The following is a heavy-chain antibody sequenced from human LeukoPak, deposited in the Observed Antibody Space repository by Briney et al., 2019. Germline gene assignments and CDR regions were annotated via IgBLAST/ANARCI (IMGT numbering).Heavy chain of an antibody. CDR2: IYYSGST. Sequence: SETLPLTCTVSGGSVSSGSYYWSWIRQPPGKGLEWIGYIYYSGSTNYNPSLKSRVTISVDTSKNQFSLKLSSVAAADTAVYYCARDDSDAFDIWGQGTMVTVSS. CDR1: GGSVSSGSYY. V-gene: IGHV4-61*01. D-gene: IGHD3-22*01. J-gene: IGHJ3*02. CDR3: ARDDSDAFDI.